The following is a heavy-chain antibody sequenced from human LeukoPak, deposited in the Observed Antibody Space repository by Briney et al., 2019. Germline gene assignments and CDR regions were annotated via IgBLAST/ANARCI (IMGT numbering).Heavy chain of an antibody. Sequence: PSETLSLTCTVSGGSMSPFYWSWIRQSPGKGLEWIGSIYYSGGTNYNPSLKSRVTISVDTSKNQFSLELSSVTAADTAVYYCAVNSTKHTFDIRGQGTMVTVSS. CDR2: IYYSGGT. CDR3: AVNSTKHTFDI. V-gene: IGHV4-59*08. CDR1: GGSMSPFY. J-gene: IGHJ3*02. D-gene: IGHD1-1*01.